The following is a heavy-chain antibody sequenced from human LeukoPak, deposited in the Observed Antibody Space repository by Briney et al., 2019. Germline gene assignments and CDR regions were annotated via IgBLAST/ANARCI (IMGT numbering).Heavy chain of an antibody. CDR2: ISAYNGNT. CDR1: GYTFTSYG. D-gene: IGHD3-22*01. V-gene: IGHV1-18*01. CDR3: AREFIAPDYYDRSDPFDY. Sequence: ASVKVSCKASGYTFTSYGNSWVRQAPGQGLEWMGWISAYNGNTNYAQKLQGRVTMTTDTSTSTAYMELRSLRSDDTAVYYCAREFIAPDYYDRSDPFDYWGQGTLVTVSS. J-gene: IGHJ4*02.